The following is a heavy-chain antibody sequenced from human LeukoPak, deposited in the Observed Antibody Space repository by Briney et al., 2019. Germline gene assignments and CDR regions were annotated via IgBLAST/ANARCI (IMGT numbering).Heavy chain of an antibody. CDR1: GFTFSTYG. CDR3: AKDDTNWVPRD. D-gene: IGHD1-1*01. V-gene: IGHV3-33*06. Sequence: GRSLRLSCAASGFTFSTYGMHWVRQAPGKGLEWVAVIWCDGSNTHYADSVKGRFTISRDNSKNTPYLQMNSLRAEDTAIYYCAKDDTNWVPRDWGQGTLVTVSS. J-gene: IGHJ4*02. CDR2: IWCDGSNT.